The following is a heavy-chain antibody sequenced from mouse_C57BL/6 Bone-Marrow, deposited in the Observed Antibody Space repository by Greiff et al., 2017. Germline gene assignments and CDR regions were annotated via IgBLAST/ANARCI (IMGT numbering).Heavy chain of an antibody. D-gene: IGHD2-3*01. CDR1: GFTFSDYG. CDR3: ARGGWLDY. Sequence: DVQLVESGGGLVKPGGSLKLSCAASGFTFSDYGMHWVRQAPEKGLEWVAYISSGSSTIYYADPVKGRFTISRYNAKNTLFLQMTSLRSEDTAKYYGARGGWLDYWGQGTTLTVSS. V-gene: IGHV5-17*01. CDR2: ISSGSSTI. J-gene: IGHJ2*01.